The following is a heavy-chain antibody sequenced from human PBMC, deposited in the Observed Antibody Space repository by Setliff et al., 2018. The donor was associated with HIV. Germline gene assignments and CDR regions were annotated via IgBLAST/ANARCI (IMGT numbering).Heavy chain of an antibody. J-gene: IGHJ4*02. D-gene: IGHD4-17*01. V-gene: IGHV3-23*01. Sequence: PGESLKISCAASGFTFNSHAMNWVRQAPAKGLEWVAAIGSSGLNTYYADSLKGRVIISRDNSKNTLYLQMNDLRAEDTAVYYCAKDHPPSPRYGDYVAPDYWGQGTLVTVSS. CDR3: AKDHPPSPRYGDYVAPDY. CDR1: GFTFNSHA. CDR2: IGSSGLNT.